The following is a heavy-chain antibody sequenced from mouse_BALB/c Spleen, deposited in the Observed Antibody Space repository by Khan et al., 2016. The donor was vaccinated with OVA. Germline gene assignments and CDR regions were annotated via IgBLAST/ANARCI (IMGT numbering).Heavy chain of an antibody. J-gene: IGHJ2*01. D-gene: IGHD1-2*01. CDR1: GYSITSGYG. V-gene: IGHV3-1*02. CDR3: ARTARIKY. Sequence: EVKLLESGPGLVKPSQSLSLTCTVTGYSITSGYGWNWIRQFPGNKLEWMGYITYSGSTKYNPSLKSQISITRNTSKNQFFLQLNSVTTEDTATYYCARTARIKYWGQGTTLTVSS. CDR2: ITYSGST.